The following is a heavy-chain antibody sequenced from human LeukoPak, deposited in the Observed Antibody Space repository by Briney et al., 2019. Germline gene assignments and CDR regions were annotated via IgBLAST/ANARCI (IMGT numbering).Heavy chain of an antibody. J-gene: IGHJ4*02. CDR3: ANIAVAAHYYFDY. CDR2: ISYDGSNK. D-gene: IGHD6-19*01. CDR1: GFTFSSYA. V-gene: IGHV3-30-3*01. Sequence: HPGGSLRLSCAASGFTFSSYAMHWVRQAPGKGLKWVAVISYDGSNKYYADSVKGRFTISRDNSKNTLYLQMNSLRAEDTAVYYCANIAVAAHYYFDYWGQGTLVTVSS.